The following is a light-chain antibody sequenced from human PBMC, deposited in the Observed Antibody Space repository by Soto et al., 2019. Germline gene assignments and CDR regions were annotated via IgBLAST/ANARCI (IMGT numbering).Light chain of an antibody. V-gene: IGKV3-15*01. Sequence: EIVMTQSPATLSVSPGERVTLSCRARQDIRSSLAWYQQKPGQAPRLLIYGASIRATGVPATFSGSGSGTEFTLSISSLQSEHLGVYYCQQDSSCPLTCGGGTKVEIK. CDR1: QDIRSS. J-gene: IGKJ4*01. CDR3: QQDSSCPLT. CDR2: GAS.